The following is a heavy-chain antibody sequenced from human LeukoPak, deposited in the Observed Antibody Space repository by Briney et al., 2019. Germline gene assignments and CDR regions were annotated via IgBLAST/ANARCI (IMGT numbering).Heavy chain of an antibody. CDR3: ATRYYGSGNYYDSSGYRGPAFDI. CDR1: GFTVSSNY. D-gene: IGHD3-22*01. V-gene: IGHV3-53*01. J-gene: IGHJ3*02. CDR2: IYSGGST. Sequence: GGSLRLSCAASGFTVSSNYMSWVRQAPGKGLEWVSVIYSGGSTYYADSVKGRFTISRDNSKNTLYLQMNSLRAEDTAVYYCATRYYGSGNYYDSSGYRGPAFDIWGQGTMVTVSS.